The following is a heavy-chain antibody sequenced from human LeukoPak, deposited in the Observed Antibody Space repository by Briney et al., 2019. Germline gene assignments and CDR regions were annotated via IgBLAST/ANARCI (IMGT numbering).Heavy chain of an antibody. D-gene: IGHD6-13*01. CDR1: GFTFSSYS. Sequence: GGSLRLSCAASGFTFSSYSMNWVRQAPGKGLEWVSSISSSSSYIYYADSVKGRFTISRDNAKNSLYLQMNSLRAEDTAVYYCARDSGSIAAAGIDLNWFDPWGQGTLVTVSS. J-gene: IGHJ5*02. CDR2: ISSSSSYI. V-gene: IGHV3-21*01. CDR3: ARDSGSIAAAGIDLNWFDP.